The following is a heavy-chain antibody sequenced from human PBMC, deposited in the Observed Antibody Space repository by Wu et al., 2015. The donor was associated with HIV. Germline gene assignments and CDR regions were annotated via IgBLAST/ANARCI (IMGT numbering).Heavy chain of an antibody. CDR2: INPSGGST. J-gene: IGHJ4*02. CDR1: GYTFTSYY. V-gene: IGHV1-46*01. D-gene: IGHD1-26*01. Sequence: QVQLVQSGAEVKKPGASVKVSCKASGYTFTSYYMHWVRQAPGQGLEWMGIINPSGGSTSYAQKFQGRVTMTRDTSTSTVYMELSSLRSEDTAVYYCARGRSGIDQGDYFDYWGQGTLVTVSS. CDR3: ARGRSGIDQGDYFDY.